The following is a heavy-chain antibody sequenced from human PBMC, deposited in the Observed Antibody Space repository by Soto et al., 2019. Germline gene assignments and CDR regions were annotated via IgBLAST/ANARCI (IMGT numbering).Heavy chain of an antibody. J-gene: IGHJ4*02. CDR3: AKDTYYHDSSGYYVFDY. D-gene: IGHD3-22*01. Sequence: QVQLVESGGGVDQPGRSLRLSCADSGFTFTDYGMHWVRQAPGKGLEWVAVISYDGSNKNYADSVKGRFTISRDNSKNTLYLQMNSLRAEDTAVYYCAKDTYYHDSSGYYVFDYWGQGTLVTVSS. CDR2: ISYDGSNK. CDR1: GFTFTDYG. V-gene: IGHV3-30*18.